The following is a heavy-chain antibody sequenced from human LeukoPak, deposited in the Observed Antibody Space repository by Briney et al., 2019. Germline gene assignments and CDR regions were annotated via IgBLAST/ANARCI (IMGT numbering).Heavy chain of an antibody. CDR3: ARSARILTGEDFDY. CDR1: GYTFTGYY. Sequence: ASVKVSCKASGYTFTGYYMHWVRQAPGQGLEWMGWINPNHGDTNYAQKFQDRVSMTRDTSISTAYMHLSRLRSADTAVYYCARSARILTGEDFDYWGPGTLLTVSS. J-gene: IGHJ4*02. D-gene: IGHD3-9*01. V-gene: IGHV1-2*02. CDR2: INPNHGDT.